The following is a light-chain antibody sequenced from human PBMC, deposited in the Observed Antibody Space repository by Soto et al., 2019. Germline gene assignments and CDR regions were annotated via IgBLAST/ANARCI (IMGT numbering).Light chain of an antibody. Sequence: DIQMTQSPSTLSASVGDRVTVTCRASQSISKWLAWYQQKPGKAPKLLMYEASTLKSGVPSRFGGSGSGTDFTLTISSLQPDDFATYYCQQYKTYPTFGQGTKMESK. V-gene: IGKV1-5*03. CDR3: QQYKTYPT. J-gene: IGKJ1*01. CDR1: QSISKW. CDR2: EAS.